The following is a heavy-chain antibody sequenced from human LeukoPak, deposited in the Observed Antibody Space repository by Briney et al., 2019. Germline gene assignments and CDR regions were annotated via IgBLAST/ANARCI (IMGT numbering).Heavy chain of an antibody. D-gene: IGHD2-21*02. V-gene: IGHV3-48*01. CDR2: ISGGSGSI. J-gene: IGHJ6*02. CDR1: GFTFSSYS. CDR3: ARDCRPYCASSSYYHMDV. Sequence: GGSLRLSRAASGFTFSSYSMNWVRQAPGKRLEWLSYISGGSGSIIHAYSVRGRFTISRDDAMNSLYLQMNSLRAEDTAVYYCARDCRPYCASSSYYHMDVWGQGTTVTVSS.